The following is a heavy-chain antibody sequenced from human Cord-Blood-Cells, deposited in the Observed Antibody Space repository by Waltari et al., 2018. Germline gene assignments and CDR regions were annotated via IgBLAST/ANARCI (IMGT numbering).Heavy chain of an antibody. CDR3: ARHPLYYDILTGVDY. J-gene: IGHJ4*02. V-gene: IGHV4-39*07. CDR2: TYYSGST. D-gene: IGHD3-9*01. Sequence: QLQLQASGPGRVKPSETLSLTCTVSGGSLSSSSYYWGWIPQPPGKGLEWIGSTYYSGSTYYNPSLKSRVTISVDTSKNQFSLKLSSVTAADTAVYYCARHPLYYDILTGVDYWGQGTLVTVSS. CDR1: GGSLSSSSYY.